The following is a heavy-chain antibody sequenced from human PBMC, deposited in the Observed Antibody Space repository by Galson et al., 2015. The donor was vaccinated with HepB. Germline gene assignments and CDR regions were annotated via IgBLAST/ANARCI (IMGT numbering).Heavy chain of an antibody. D-gene: IGHD3-10*01. J-gene: IGHJ6*02. V-gene: IGHV3-30*04. CDR3: AREGGDYYGSAYYYYGMDV. Sequence: SLRLSCAASGFTFSSYAMHWVRQAPGKGLEWVAVISYDGSNKYYADSVKGRFTISRDNSKNTLYLQMNSLRAEDTAVYYCAREGGDYYGSAYYYYGMDVWGQGTTVTVSS. CDR1: GFTFSSYA. CDR2: ISYDGSNK.